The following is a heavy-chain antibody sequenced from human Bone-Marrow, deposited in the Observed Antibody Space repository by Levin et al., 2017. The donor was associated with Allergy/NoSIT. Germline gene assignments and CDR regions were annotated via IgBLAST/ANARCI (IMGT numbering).Heavy chain of an antibody. CDR2: ISGSGANT. D-gene: IGHD1-26*01. V-gene: IGHV3-23*01. CDR1: GFTFSNYA. J-gene: IGHJ5*02. CDR3: AKDAVGAHRNNWFDP. Sequence: GGSLRLSCGASGFTFSNYALSWVRQAPGKGLEWVSAISGSGANTYYADSVKGRFTISRDNSKNTLYLQMNSLRAEDKAVYYCAKDAVGAHRNNWFDPWGQGTLVTVSS.